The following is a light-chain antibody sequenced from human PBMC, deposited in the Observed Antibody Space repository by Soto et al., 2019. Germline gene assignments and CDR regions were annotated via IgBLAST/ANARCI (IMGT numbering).Light chain of an antibody. V-gene: IGKV4-1*01. J-gene: IGKJ4*01. Sequence: DIVMTQSPDSLAVSLGERATINCKSSQSVLYSANNKNYLAWYQQKAGQPPKVLFYWASNRESGVTDRFSGSGSGTDFTLTISSLQAEDVAVYYCQQYYISPLTVGGGTKVEIK. CDR3: QQYYISPLT. CDR2: WAS. CDR1: QSVLYSANNKNY.